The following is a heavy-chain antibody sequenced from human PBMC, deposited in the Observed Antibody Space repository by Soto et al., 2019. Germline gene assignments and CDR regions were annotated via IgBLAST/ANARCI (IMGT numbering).Heavy chain of an antibody. V-gene: IGHV3-15*01. D-gene: IGHD1-26*01. CDR3: TTDNILCGTYVWSCQ. CDR1: GLAFSHAW. J-gene: IGHJ4*02. CDR2: IKKTTDSGIP. Sequence: PGGSLRLSCAASGLAFSHAWMNWVRQAPGKGLEWVDRIKKTTDSGIPDYAAPVKGRFTISRDDSKNTLYLQMNSLKTEDTAMYYCTTDNILCGTYVWSCQWGQGTQVTVSS.